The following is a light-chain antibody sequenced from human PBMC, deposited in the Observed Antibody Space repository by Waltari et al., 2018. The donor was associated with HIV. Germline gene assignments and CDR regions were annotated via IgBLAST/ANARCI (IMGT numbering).Light chain of an antibody. J-gene: IGKJ1*01. CDR3: QQYGSSPRT. CDR2: GAS. Sequence: EIVFTQSPGTLSLSPAERATLSCRASQSVSSSYLAWYQQTSGHGPRLLISGASSRATGIPDRFSGSGSGTDFTLTISRLEPEDFAVYYCQQYGSSPRTFGQGTKVEIK. V-gene: IGKV3-20*01. CDR1: QSVSSSY.